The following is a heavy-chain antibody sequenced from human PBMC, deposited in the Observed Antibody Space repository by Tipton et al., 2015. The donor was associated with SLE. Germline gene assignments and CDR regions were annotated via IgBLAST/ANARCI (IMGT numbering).Heavy chain of an antibody. V-gene: IGHV4-31*03. J-gene: IGHJ4*02. CDR3: ARVPRTYYYDYSGYFDL. Sequence: TLSLTCTVSGGSISSGDNFWSWIRQHPEKGLEWIGYIYHTRSTYYNPSLKSRVLISIDTSKSQFSLKVTSVTAADTAVYYCARVPRTYYYDYSGYFDLWGQGTLVTVSS. CDR2: IYHTRST. CDR1: GGSISSGDNF. D-gene: IGHD3-22*01.